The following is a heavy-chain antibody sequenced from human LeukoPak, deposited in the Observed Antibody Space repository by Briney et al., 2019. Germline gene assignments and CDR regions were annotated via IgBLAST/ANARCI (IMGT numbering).Heavy chain of an antibody. Sequence: SETLSLTCTVSGGSISSYYWSWIRQPPGKGLEWIGYIYYSGSTNYNPPLKSRVTISVDTSKNQFSLKLSSVTAADTAVYYCASSMWYYYMDVWGKGTTVTVSS. D-gene: IGHD2-21*01. CDR3: ASSMWYYYMDV. CDR2: IYYSGST. V-gene: IGHV4-59*01. J-gene: IGHJ6*03. CDR1: GGSISSYY.